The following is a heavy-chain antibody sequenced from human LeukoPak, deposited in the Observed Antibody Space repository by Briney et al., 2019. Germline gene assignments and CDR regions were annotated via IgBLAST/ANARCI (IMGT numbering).Heavy chain of an antibody. CDR2: IKKDGSEK. CDR1: GFTFSSYW. J-gene: IGHJ4*02. V-gene: IGHV3-7*01. D-gene: IGHD3-22*01. Sequence: GGSLRLSCAASGFTFSSYWMSWVRQAPGKGLEWVANIKKDGSEKYYVDSVKGRFTISRDNAKNSLYLQMNSLRAEDTAVYYCAGGHLNYYDSSGYYFDYWGQGTLVTVSS. CDR3: AGGHLNYYDSSGYYFDY.